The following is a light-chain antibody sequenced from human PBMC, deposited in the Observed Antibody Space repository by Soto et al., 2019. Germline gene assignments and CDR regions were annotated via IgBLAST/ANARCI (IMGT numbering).Light chain of an antibody. Sequence: EIVMTQYPATLSVSPGEGATVSCRAGQSVSSDLSWYQHKPGQAPRLLIYGASNRATGIPDRFSGSGSGTDFTLTISRLEPEDFAVYYCQQYGSSGTFGQGTKVDIK. J-gene: IGKJ1*01. V-gene: IGKV3-20*01. CDR3: QQYGSSGT. CDR2: GAS. CDR1: QSVSSD.